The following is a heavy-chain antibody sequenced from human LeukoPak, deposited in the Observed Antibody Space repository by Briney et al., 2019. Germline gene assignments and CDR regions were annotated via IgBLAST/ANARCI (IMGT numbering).Heavy chain of an antibody. Sequence: PSETLSLTCTVSGGSINSGNYYWSWIRQPPGKGLEWIGEINHSGSTNYNPSLKSRVTISVDTSKNQFSLKLSSVTAADTAVYYCARATVTTTKYFDYWGQGTLVTVSS. J-gene: IGHJ4*02. V-gene: IGHV4-39*07. CDR3: ARATVTTTKYFDY. D-gene: IGHD4-17*01. CDR1: GGSINSGNYY. CDR2: INHSGST.